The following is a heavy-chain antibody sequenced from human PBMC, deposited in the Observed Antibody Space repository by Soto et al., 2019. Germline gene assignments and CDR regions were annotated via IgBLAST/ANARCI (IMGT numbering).Heavy chain of an antibody. J-gene: IGHJ6*02. V-gene: IGHV4-4*07. CDR1: DDFISSYY. Sequence: PSETLSLTCTVSDDFISSYYWNWIRQPAGKGLEWIGRVSTNGATNYNPSLESRVTMSVDTSKNQFSLKLTSVTAADTAVYFCARADYEILTGSYAMDVWGQGXTVTVSS. CDR3: ARADYEILTGSYAMDV. D-gene: IGHD3-9*01. CDR2: VSTNGAT.